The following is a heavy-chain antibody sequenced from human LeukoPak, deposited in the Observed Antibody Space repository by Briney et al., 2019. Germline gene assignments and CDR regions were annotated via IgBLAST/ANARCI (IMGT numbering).Heavy chain of an antibody. CDR1: GFSFSSHG. Sequence: PGGSLRLSCAASGFSFSSHGMSWVRQAPGKGLAWVANIIEGGDVKYYVDSVKGRFTISRDNTKNSLYLQMNSLRAEDTAVYFCARDRPASGWRFGEGSKRPHYFDYWGQGTLVTVSS. CDR2: IIEGGDVK. CDR3: ARDRPASGWRFGEGSKRPHYFDY. D-gene: IGHD6-19*01. J-gene: IGHJ4*02. V-gene: IGHV3-7*01.